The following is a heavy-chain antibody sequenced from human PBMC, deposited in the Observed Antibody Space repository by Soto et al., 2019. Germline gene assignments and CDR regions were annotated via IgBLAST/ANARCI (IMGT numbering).Heavy chain of an antibody. J-gene: IGHJ5*02. CDR3: ARRREYHLAWFDP. D-gene: IGHD3-3*02. V-gene: IGHV4-61*05. CDR2: IFYSGST. CDR1: GDTISTGGYT. Sequence: SETLSLTCDVSGDTISTGGYTWAWIRQPPGKGLEWIGYIFYSGSTNYNPSLKSRVTISVDTSKNQFSLKLSSVTAADTAVYYCARRREYHLAWFDPWGQGTLVTVSS.